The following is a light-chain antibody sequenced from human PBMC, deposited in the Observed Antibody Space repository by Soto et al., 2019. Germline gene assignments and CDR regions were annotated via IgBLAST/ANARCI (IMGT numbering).Light chain of an antibody. CDR1: RSLSSSY. CDR2: AAS. Sequence: EIVLTQSPGTLSLSPGERATLSCRASRSLSSSYVVWYQQKPGQAPRLLIYAASRRATGIPDRFSGSGSAREYTPTISSLEPEDFEVYYCQQQVTFGRGTKLEIK. J-gene: IGKJ2*01. V-gene: IGKV3-20*01. CDR3: QQQVT.